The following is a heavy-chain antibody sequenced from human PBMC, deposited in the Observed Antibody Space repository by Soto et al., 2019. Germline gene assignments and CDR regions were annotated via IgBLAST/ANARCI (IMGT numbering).Heavy chain of an antibody. CDR2: IYYSGST. CDR3: ARLALGPYAFDI. CDR1: GGSISSSSYY. J-gene: IGHJ3*02. D-gene: IGHD3-3*01. Sequence: TSETLSLTCTVSGGSISSSSYYWGWIRQPPGKGLEWIGSIYYSGSTYYNPSLKSRVTISVDTSKNQFSLKLSSVTAADTAVYYCARLALGPYAFDIWGQGTMVTVSS. V-gene: IGHV4-39*01.